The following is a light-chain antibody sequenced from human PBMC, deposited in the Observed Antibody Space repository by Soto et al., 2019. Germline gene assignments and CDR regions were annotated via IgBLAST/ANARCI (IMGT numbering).Light chain of an antibody. V-gene: IGLV2-8*01. CDR2: EVN. Sequence: QSVLTQPPSASGTPGQRVTISCSGSSSNFGSNTVNWYQQHPGKAPKLMIYEVNKRPSGVPDRFSGSKSGNTASLTVSGLQAEDEADYYCSSYAGSSNVFGTGTKVTVL. J-gene: IGLJ1*01. CDR1: SSNFGSNT. CDR3: SSYAGSSNV.